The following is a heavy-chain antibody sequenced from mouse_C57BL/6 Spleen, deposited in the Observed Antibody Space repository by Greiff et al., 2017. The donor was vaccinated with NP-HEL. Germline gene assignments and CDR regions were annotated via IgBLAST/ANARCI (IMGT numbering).Heavy chain of an antibody. CDR3: ARNIYDGYWDYFDY. Sequence: VKLQESGPGLVAPSQSLSITCTVSGFSLTSYAISWVRQPPGKGLEWLGVIWTGGGTNYNSALKYRLSISKDNSKSQVFLKMNSLQTDDTARYYCARNIYDGYWDYFDYWGQGTTLTVSS. J-gene: IGHJ2*01. CDR1: GFSLTSYA. V-gene: IGHV2-9-1*01. CDR2: IWTGGGT. D-gene: IGHD2-3*01.